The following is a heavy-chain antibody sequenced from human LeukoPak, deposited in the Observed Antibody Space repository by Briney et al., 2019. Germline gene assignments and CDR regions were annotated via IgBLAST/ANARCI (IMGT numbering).Heavy chain of an antibody. CDR2: IDPSDSYT. CDR1: GYSFTSYW. Sequence: GESLRISCKGSGYSFTSYWISWVRQMPGKGLEWMGRIDPSDSYTNYSPSFQGHVTISADKSISTAYLQWSRLKASDTAMHYCAREPGYYGSGSYYSYFDYWGQGTLVTVSS. D-gene: IGHD3-10*01. V-gene: IGHV5-10-1*01. CDR3: AREPGYYGSGSYYSYFDY. J-gene: IGHJ4*02.